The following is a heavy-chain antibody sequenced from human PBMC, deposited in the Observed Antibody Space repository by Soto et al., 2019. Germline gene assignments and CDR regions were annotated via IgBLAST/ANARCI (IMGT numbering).Heavy chain of an antibody. CDR3: ARGPGFSGGSCYANGGFDP. CDR2: INPNSGGT. D-gene: IGHD2-15*01. CDR1: GYTFTGYY. J-gene: IGHJ5*02. Sequence: QVQLVQSGAEVKKPGASVKVSCKASGYTFTGYYMHWVRQAPGQGLEWMGWINPNSGGTNYAQKFQGRATMPRDPPLSPAYMGLGRLGSDDAAVYYCARGPGFSGGSCYANGGFDPGGQGPLVTVSS. V-gene: IGHV1-2*02.